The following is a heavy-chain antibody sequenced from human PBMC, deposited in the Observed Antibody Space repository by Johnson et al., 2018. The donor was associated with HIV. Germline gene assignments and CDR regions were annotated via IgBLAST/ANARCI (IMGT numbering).Heavy chain of an antibody. CDR3: ARSRDCSGGSCPDAFDI. J-gene: IGHJ3*02. D-gene: IGHD2-15*01. CDR2: ITGSGTVV. V-gene: IGHV3-11*04. Sequence: QMQLVESGGGLVKPGGSLRLSCAASGFTFSDYYMSWIRQAPGKGLEWVSYITGSGTVVYYADSVKGRFTISRDNAKNSLYLQMNSLRAEDTAVYYCARSRDCSGGSCPDAFDIWGQGTMVTVSS. CDR1: GFTFSDYY.